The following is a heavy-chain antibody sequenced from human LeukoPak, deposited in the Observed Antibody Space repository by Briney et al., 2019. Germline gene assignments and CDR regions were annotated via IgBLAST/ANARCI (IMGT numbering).Heavy chain of an antibody. V-gene: IGHV1-46*01. D-gene: IGHD3-10*01. J-gene: IGHJ5*02. CDR3: ASGGDYYGSGSLFDP. CDR2: INPSGGST. Sequence: ASVKVSCEASGYTFTSYYMHWVRQAPGQGLEWMGIINPSGGSTSYAQKFQGRVTMTRDTSTSTVYMELSSLRSEDTAVYYCASGGDYYGSGSLFDPWGQGTLVTVSS. CDR1: GYTFTSYY.